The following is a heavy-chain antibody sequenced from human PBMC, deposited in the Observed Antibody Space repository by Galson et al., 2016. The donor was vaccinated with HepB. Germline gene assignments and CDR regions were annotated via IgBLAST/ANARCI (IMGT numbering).Heavy chain of an antibody. J-gene: IGHJ3*02. V-gene: IGHV3-23*01. Sequence: SLRLSCAASGFTFSSYAMSWVRQAPGKGLEWVSGISGSGGSTYYADSVKGRFTISRDNSKNTLYLQMNSLRAEATAVYFCAKELQWFGTLHDAFDIWGQGTMVTVSS. CDR1: GFTFSSYA. CDR3: AKELQWFGTLHDAFDI. CDR2: ISGSGGST. D-gene: IGHD3-10*01.